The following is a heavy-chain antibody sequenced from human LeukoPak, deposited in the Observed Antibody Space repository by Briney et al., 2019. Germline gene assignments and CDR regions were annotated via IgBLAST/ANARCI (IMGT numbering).Heavy chain of an antibody. CDR1: GGSFSGYY. J-gene: IGHJ5*02. Sequence: SETLSLTCAVYGGSFSGYYWSWIRQPPGKGLEWIGEINHSGSTNYNSSLKSRVTISVDTSKNQFSLKLSSVTAADTAVYYCARVPARPYCSSTSCYVIWFDPWGQGTLVTVSS. CDR2: INHSGST. D-gene: IGHD2-2*01. CDR3: ARVPARPYCSSTSCYVIWFDP. V-gene: IGHV4-34*01.